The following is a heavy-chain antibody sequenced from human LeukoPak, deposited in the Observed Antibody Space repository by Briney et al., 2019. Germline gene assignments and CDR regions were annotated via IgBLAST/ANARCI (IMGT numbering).Heavy chain of an antibody. V-gene: IGHV3-20*04. D-gene: IGHD3-10*01. CDR2: INWNGGST. CDR1: GFTFDDYG. CDR3: ARDTSSSYGSGSDY. J-gene: IGHJ4*02. Sequence: PGGSLRLSCAASGFTFDDYGMSWVRQAPGKGLELVSGINWNGGSTGYADSVKGRFTISRDNAKNSLYLQMNSLRAEDTALYYCARDTSSSYGSGSDYWGQGTLVTVSS.